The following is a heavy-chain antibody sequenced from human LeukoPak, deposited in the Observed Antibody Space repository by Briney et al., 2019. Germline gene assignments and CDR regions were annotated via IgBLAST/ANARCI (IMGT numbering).Heavy chain of an antibody. J-gene: IGHJ6*03. V-gene: IGHV4-4*09. D-gene: IGHD5-18*01. Sequence: SETLSLTCTVSGGSISSYYWSWIRQPPGKGLEWIGYIYTSGSTNYNPSLKSRVTISVDTSKNQFSLKLRSVTAADTAVYYCAYSYGYYYYYYMDVWGKGTTVTVSS. CDR1: GGSISSYY. CDR3: AYSYGYYYYYYMDV. CDR2: IYTSGST.